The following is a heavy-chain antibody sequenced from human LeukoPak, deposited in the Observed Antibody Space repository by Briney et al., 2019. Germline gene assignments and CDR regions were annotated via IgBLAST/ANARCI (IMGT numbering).Heavy chain of an antibody. CDR3: AIRRITMVRGVIRSRAYEDY. D-gene: IGHD3-10*01. J-gene: IGHJ4*02. Sequence: PSETLSLTCTVSGGSISSYYWSWIRQPAGKGLEWIGRIYTSGSTNYNPSLKSRVTMSVDTSKNQFSLKLSSVTAADTAVYYCAIRRITMVRGVIRSRAYEDYWGQGTLVTVPS. V-gene: IGHV4-4*07. CDR1: GGSISSYY. CDR2: IYTSGST.